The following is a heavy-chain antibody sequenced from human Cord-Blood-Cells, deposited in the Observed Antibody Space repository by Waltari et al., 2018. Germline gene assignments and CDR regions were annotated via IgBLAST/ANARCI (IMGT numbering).Heavy chain of an antibody. CDR1: GFTFGSFW. V-gene: IGHV3-7*01. CDR3: ARDLYSSSWLFDY. J-gene: IGHJ4*02. CDR2: IKQDGSEK. Sequence: EVQLVESGGGLVQPGGSLRLPCAASGFTFGSFWLSGAREGPGKGLEWVANIKQDGSEKYYVDCVKGRFTISRDNAKNSLYLQMNSLRAEDTAVYYCARDLYSSSWLFDYWGQGTLVTVSS. D-gene: IGHD6-13*01.